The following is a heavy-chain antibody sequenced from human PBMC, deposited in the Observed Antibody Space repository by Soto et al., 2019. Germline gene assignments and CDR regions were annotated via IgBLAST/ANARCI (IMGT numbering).Heavy chain of an antibody. CDR2: VYYTGST. D-gene: IGHD6-13*01. J-gene: IGHJ4*02. Sequence: WIWIRQPPGKGLEWIGCVYYTGSTNYNPSLKSRVTISVDTSKNQFSLKLTSVTAADTAMYYCVRPRQQLARLPFDSWGQGTLVTVSS. V-gene: IGHV4-59*08. CDR3: VRPRQQLARLPFDS.